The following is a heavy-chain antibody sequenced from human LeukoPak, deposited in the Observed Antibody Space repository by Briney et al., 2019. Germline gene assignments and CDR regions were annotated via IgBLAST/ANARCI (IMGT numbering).Heavy chain of an antibody. CDR3: ARGREMNGSGSYLSN. CDR1: GGSFSGYY. D-gene: IGHD3-10*01. Sequence: SETLSLTCAVYGGSFSGYYWSWIRQPPGKGLEWIGEINHSGSTNYNPSLKSRVTISVDTSKSQFSLKLSSVTAADTAVYYCARGREMNGSGSYLSNWGQGTLVTVSS. J-gene: IGHJ4*02. CDR2: INHSGST. V-gene: IGHV4-34*01.